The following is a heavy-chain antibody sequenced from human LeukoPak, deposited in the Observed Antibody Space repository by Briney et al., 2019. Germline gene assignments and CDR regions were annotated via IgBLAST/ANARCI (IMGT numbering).Heavy chain of an antibody. J-gene: IGHJ5*02. D-gene: IGHD2-15*01. CDR2: IYYSGST. CDR3: ARAGYCSGGSCPYNWFDP. CDR1: GGSISSYY. Sequence: SETLSLTCTVSGGSISSYYWSWIRQPAGKGLEWIGYIYYSGSTNYNPSLKSRVTISVDTSKNQFSLKLSSVTAADTAVYYCARAGYCSGGSCPYNWFDPWGQGTLVTVSS. V-gene: IGHV4-59*01.